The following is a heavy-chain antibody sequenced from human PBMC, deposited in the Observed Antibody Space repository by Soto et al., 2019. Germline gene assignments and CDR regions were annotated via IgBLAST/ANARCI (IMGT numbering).Heavy chain of an antibody. CDR3: VRTSLVVAAATREDY. Sequence: EVQLVESGGGLVQPGESLRLSCAASVFTFSSYWMHWVRQAPGKGLGWVSRINSDGSSTSYAGSVKGRCTISRDNAKNTLYLQMNRLRAEDTAVYYCVRTSLVVAAATREDYWGQGTLVTVSS. CDR1: VFTFSSYW. CDR2: INSDGSST. D-gene: IGHD2-15*01. V-gene: IGHV3-74*01. J-gene: IGHJ4*02.